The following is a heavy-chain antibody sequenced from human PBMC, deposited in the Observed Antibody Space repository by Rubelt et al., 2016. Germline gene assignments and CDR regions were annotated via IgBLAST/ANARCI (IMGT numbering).Heavy chain of an antibody. D-gene: IGHD6-19*01. V-gene: IGHV3-9*01. J-gene: IGHJ4*02. CDR2: ISWNSGSI. Sequence: ISWNSGSIGYADSVKGRFTISRDNAKNSLYLQMNSLRAEDTAVYYCARRNSSGLPFDYWGQGTLVTVSS. CDR3: ARRNSSGLPFDY.